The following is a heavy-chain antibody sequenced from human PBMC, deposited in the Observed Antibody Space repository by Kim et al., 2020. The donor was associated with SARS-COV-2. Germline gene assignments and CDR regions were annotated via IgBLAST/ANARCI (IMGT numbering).Heavy chain of an antibody. Sequence: SETLSLTCTVSGDSISGYYWSWIRRPPGKGLEWIGYVHYTGTTNYNPSLESRVTISVDTSKNQFSLKLMSVTSADTAVYYCGRREMTGYYDHWGQGTLVT. J-gene: IGHJ4*02. D-gene: IGHD3-9*01. CDR2: VHYTGTT. V-gene: IGHV4-59*01. CDR1: GDSISGYY. CDR3: GRREMTGYYDH.